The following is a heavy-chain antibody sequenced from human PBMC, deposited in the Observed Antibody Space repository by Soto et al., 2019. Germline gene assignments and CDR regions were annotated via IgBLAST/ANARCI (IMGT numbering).Heavy chain of an antibody. CDR1: GGTFSSYA. CDR3: ARDLVYDILTSGYFDY. J-gene: IGHJ4*02. D-gene: IGHD3-9*01. V-gene: IGHV1-69*13. CDR2: IIPIFGTA. Sequence: SVEVSCKASGGTFSSYAISWVRQAPGQGLEWMGGIIPIFGTANYAQKFQGRVTITADESTSTAYMELSSLRSEDTAVYYCARDLVYDILTSGYFDYWGQGTLVTVS.